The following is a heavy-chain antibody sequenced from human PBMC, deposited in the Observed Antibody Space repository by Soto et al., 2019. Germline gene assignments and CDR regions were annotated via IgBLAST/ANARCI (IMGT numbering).Heavy chain of an antibody. Sequence: QVQLVQSGAEVKKPGSSVKVSCKASGGTFSSYAISWVRQAPGQGLEWMGGIIPIFGTANYAQKFQGRVTITADESTSTAYMELSSLRSEDTAVYYCARGSYYYDSSGSEAGYFDYWGQGTLVTVSS. CDR3: ARGSYYYDSSGSEAGYFDY. CDR2: IIPIFGTA. V-gene: IGHV1-69*01. CDR1: GGTFSSYA. J-gene: IGHJ4*02. D-gene: IGHD3-22*01.